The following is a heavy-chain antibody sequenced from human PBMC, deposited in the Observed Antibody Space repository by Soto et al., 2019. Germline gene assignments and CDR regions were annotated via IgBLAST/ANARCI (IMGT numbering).Heavy chain of an antibody. CDR2: IYYSGST. Sequence: SETLSLTCTVSGGSISSGGYYWSWIRQHPGKGLEWIGYIYYSGSTYYNPSLKSRVTISVDTSKNQFSLKLSSVTAADTAVYYCANLPRGGWADVFDIWGQGTVVTVSS. CDR3: ANLPRGGWADVFDI. V-gene: IGHV4-31*03. J-gene: IGHJ3*02. D-gene: IGHD6-19*01. CDR1: GGSISSGGYY.